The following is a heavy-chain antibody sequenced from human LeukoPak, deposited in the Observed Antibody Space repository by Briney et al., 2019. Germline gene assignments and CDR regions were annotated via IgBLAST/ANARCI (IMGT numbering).Heavy chain of an antibody. CDR3: ARLGSGGSYSGY. CDR1: GFTFSSYS. J-gene: IGHJ4*02. V-gene: IGHV3-21*04. Sequence: GGSLRLSCAASGFTFSSYSMNWVRQAPGKGLESVSSISSSSSYIYYADSVKGRFTISRDNSKNTLYLQMNSLRAEDTAVYYCARLGSGGSYSGYWGQGTLVTVSS. D-gene: IGHD1-26*01. CDR2: ISSSSSYI.